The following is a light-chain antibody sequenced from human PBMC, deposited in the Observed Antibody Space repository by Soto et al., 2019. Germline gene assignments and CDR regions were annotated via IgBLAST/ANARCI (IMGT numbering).Light chain of an antibody. J-gene: IGKJ4*01. Sequence: EIAMTQSPATLSVSPGERATLSCRASQSVNSNLAWYQQKPGQAPRLLIYGASTRATGIPARFSGSGSGTEFTVTISSLQSEDFAVYYCQQYNNLPLTCGGGTKVEIK. CDR3: QQYNNLPLT. V-gene: IGKV3-15*01. CDR2: GAS. CDR1: QSVNSN.